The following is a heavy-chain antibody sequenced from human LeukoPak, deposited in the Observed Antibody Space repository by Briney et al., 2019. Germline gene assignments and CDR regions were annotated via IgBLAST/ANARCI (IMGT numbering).Heavy chain of an antibody. Sequence: GGSLRLSCAASGFIFSSYAINWVRQAPGKGLEWVSSISGNGQFIFYTDSLKGRFTISRDNAKNSVYLQMDNLKVEDTALYYCARDRLYGDYDSNFDFWGQGTLVTVSS. CDR1: GFIFSSYA. CDR3: ARDRLYGDYDSNFDF. D-gene: IGHD4-17*01. J-gene: IGHJ4*02. V-gene: IGHV3-21*06. CDR2: ISGNGQFI.